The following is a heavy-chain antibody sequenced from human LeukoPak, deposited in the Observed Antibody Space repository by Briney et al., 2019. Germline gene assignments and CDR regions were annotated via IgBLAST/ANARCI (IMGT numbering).Heavy chain of an antibody. Sequence: GGSLRLSCAASGFTFSIYAMRWVRQAPGKGLQWVSSITSRGESTWYVDSVKGRFTITRDNSENTLYLQMHSLRAEDTAVYYCARDRPNYYGSDGHYYRRDGDYWGRGTLVSASS. CDR2: ITSRGEST. V-gene: IGHV3-23*01. CDR1: GFTFSIYA. CDR3: ARDRPNYYGSDGHYYRRDGDY. J-gene: IGHJ4*02. D-gene: IGHD3-22*01.